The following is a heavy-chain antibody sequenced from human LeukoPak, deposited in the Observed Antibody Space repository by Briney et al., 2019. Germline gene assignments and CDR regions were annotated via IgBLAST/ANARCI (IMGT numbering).Heavy chain of an antibody. CDR3: AKGYYYDSSAYLLY. Sequence: GGSLRLSCAASGFTFSSYGMHWVRQAPGKGLEWVALISYDGGNKYYADSVKGRFTISRDNSKNTLYLQMNSLRAEDTAVYYRAKGYYYDSSAYLLYWGQGTLVTVSS. J-gene: IGHJ4*02. V-gene: IGHV3-30*18. CDR2: ISYDGGNK. D-gene: IGHD3-22*01. CDR1: GFTFSSYG.